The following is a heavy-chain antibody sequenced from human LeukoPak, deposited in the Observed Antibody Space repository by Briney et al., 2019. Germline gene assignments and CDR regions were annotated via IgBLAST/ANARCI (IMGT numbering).Heavy chain of an antibody. CDR1: GYTFTGYY. D-gene: IGHD5-12*01. V-gene: IGHV1-2*02. J-gene: IGHJ6*02. CDR2: INPNSGGT. Sequence: GSVKVSCKASGYTFTGYYMHWVRQAPGQGIEWMGWINPNSGGTNYAQKFQGRVNMTRDTSISTAYMELSRLRSDDTAVYYCARDRVVATIDGMDVWGQGTTVTVSS. CDR3: ARDRVVATIDGMDV.